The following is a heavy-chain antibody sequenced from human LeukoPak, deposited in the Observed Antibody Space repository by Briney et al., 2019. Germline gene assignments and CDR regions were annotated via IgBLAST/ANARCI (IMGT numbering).Heavy chain of an antibody. D-gene: IGHD3-10*01. CDR1: GLTFSSYA. Sequence: GGSLRLSCAASGLTFSSYAMNWVRQAPGKGLEWVSSISSSSSDIYNADSVKGRLTISRDNAKNSLYLQMNSLRAEDTAVYYCARDRYTMVRIFRAFDIWGQGTMVTVSS. V-gene: IGHV3-21*06. CDR2: ISSSSSDI. J-gene: IGHJ3*02. CDR3: ARDRYTMVRIFRAFDI.